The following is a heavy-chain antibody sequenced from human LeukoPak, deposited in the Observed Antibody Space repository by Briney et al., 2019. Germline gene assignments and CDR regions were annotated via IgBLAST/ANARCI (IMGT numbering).Heavy chain of an antibody. Sequence: SETLSLTCTVSGDSISRSTYYWGWIRQPPGKGLEWIGSIYYSGSTYYNTSLKSRVSISVDTSKNQFSLKLRSVNAADTAVYYCAAMAPTKYWGQGTLVTVSS. CDR2: IYYSGST. CDR3: AAMAPTKY. V-gene: IGHV4-39*01. D-gene: IGHD2-8*01. J-gene: IGHJ4*02. CDR1: GDSISRSTYY.